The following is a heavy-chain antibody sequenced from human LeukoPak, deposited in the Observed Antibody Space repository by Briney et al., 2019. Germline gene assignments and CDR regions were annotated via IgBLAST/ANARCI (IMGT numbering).Heavy chain of an antibody. Sequence: RSLRLSCAASGFTFSSYAMHWVRQAPGKGLEWVAVISYDGSNKYYADSVKGRFTISRDNSKSTLYLQMNSLRAEDTAVYYCARDGYNLHFDWLGVVDYWGQGTLVTVSS. CDR2: ISYDGSNK. D-gene: IGHD3-9*01. V-gene: IGHV3-30-3*01. CDR3: ARDGYNLHFDWLGVVDY. CDR1: GFTFSSYA. J-gene: IGHJ4*02.